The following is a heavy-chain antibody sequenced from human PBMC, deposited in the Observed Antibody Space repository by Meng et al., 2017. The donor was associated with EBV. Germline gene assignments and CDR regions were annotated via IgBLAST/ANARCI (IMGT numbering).Heavy chain of an antibody. D-gene: IGHD6-13*01. CDR2: IIHIFGKA. CDR3: ARAEIAAAGRLAY. Sequence: VGSWGEVVQPVASCTLAWTASGGTFSSNAIHWVRQAPGKGLGWMGWIIHIFGKANYAQTFKGRVTISGDKSKSTAYLEMSSLRSEDTAVYYCARAEIAAAGRLAYWGQGTLVTVSS. V-gene: IGHV1-69*06. CDR1: GGTFSSNA. J-gene: IGHJ4*02.